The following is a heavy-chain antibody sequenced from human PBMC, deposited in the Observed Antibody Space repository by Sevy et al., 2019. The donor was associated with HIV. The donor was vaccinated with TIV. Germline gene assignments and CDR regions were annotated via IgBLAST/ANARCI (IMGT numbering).Heavy chain of an antibody. V-gene: IGHV3-9*01. Sequence: GGSLRLSCAASGFNFDDYAMHWVRQAPGKGLEWVSGITWHSYNIGYADSVKGRFTISRENAKNSLYLQMNSLRTEDTALYYCARSRASYYGMDVWGQGTTVTVSS. CDR1: GFNFDDYA. CDR3: ARSRASYYGMDV. D-gene: IGHD6-6*01. J-gene: IGHJ6*02. CDR2: ITWHSYNI.